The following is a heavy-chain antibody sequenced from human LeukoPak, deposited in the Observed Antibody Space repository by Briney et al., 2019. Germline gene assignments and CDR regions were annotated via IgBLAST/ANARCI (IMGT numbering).Heavy chain of an antibody. CDR1: GGSFSGYY. CDR2: TNHSGST. V-gene: IGHV4-34*01. CDR3: ARLYYDILTGYYLHDAFDV. Sequence: SETLSLTCAVYGGSFSGYYWSWVRQPPGKGLEWIGETNHSGSTNYNPSLKSRVTISVDTSKNQFSLKLSSVTAADTAVYYCARLYYDILTGYYLHDAFDVWGQGTMVTVYS. J-gene: IGHJ3*01. D-gene: IGHD3-9*01.